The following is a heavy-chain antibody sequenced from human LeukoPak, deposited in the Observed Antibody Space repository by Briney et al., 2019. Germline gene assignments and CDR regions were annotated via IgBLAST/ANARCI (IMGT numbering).Heavy chain of an antibody. CDR1: GFTFDDYG. CDR3: ARAKITIFGVVIISYYFDY. J-gene: IGHJ4*02. D-gene: IGHD3-3*01. CDR2: INWNVGST. Sequence: PGGSLRLSCAASGFTFDDYGMSWVRQAPGKGLESVSGINWNVGSTGYADSVKGRFTISRDNAKNSLYLQMNSLRAEHTALYYCARAKITIFGVVIISYYFDYWGQGTLVTVSS. V-gene: IGHV3-20*04.